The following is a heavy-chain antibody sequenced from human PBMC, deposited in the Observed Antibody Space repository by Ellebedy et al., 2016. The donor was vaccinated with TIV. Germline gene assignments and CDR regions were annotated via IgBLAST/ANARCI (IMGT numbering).Heavy chain of an antibody. CDR1: GFSFRDYY. J-gene: IGHJ4*02. Sequence: PGGSLRLSCAASGFSFRDYYMSWIRQAPGKGLEWLSYISHSNTYITYADSVKGRFTISRDDAKNSLYLQMNSLRAEDTAVYYCARVSAMTTNFDYWGQGTLVTVSS. D-gene: IGHD4-17*01. CDR2: ISHSNTYI. V-gene: IGHV3-11*06. CDR3: ARVSAMTTNFDY.